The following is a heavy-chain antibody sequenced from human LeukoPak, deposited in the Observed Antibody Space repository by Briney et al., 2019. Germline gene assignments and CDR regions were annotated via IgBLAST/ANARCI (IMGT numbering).Heavy chain of an antibody. V-gene: IGHV4-30-4*01. CDR3: ARDPYSSSWYGTT. CDR1: GGSISSGDYY. D-gene: IGHD6-13*01. CDR2: IYYSGST. Sequence: SQTLSLTCTVSGGSISSGDYYWSWIRQPPGKGLEWIGYIYYSGSTYYNPSLKSRVTISVDTSKNQFSLKLSSLTAADTAVYYCARDPYSSSWYGTTWGQGTLVTVSS. J-gene: IGHJ4*02.